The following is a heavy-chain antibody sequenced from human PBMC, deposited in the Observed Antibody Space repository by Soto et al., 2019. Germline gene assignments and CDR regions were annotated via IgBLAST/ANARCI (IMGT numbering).Heavy chain of an antibody. J-gene: IGHJ4*02. Sequence: SETLSLTCTVSGGSISSGDYYWNWIRQPPGKGLEWIGYIYFSGSTYYNPSLKSRVIISLDTSKNQFSLKLSSVTAADTAVYYCARELTGYRFGPGEVYWGQGTLVT. CDR3: ARELTGYRFGPGEVY. V-gene: IGHV4-30-4*01. D-gene: IGHD5-18*01. CDR1: GGSISSGDYY. CDR2: IYFSGST.